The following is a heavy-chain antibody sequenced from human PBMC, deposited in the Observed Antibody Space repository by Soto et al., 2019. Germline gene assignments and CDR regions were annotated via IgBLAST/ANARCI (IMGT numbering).Heavy chain of an antibody. J-gene: IGHJ4*02. CDR2: ISYDGRNK. V-gene: IGHV3-30*04. CDR3: ARDRSNPYYFDY. Sequence: GGSLRLSCAASGFTFSSYAMHWVRQAPGKGLEWVAVISYDGRNKYYADSVKGRFTISRDNSKNTLCLKMNSLRAEDRAGYYWARDRSNPYYFDYWGQGTLVTVSS. D-gene: IGHD2-15*01. CDR1: GFTFSSYA.